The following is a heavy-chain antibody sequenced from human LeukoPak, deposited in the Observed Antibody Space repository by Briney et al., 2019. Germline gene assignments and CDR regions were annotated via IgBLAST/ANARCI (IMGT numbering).Heavy chain of an antibody. Sequence: SETLSLTCTVSGGSISRHYWSWIRQPPGKGLEWIGYVYYSGSTNYNPSLKSRVTISVDTSKNQFSLKLDSVTAADTAVYYCARHLGGNFGSGTHFVYWGQGTLVTVSS. D-gene: IGHD3-10*01. V-gene: IGHV4-59*11. CDR2: VYYSGST. J-gene: IGHJ4*02. CDR3: ARHLGGNFGSGTHFVY. CDR1: GGSISRHY.